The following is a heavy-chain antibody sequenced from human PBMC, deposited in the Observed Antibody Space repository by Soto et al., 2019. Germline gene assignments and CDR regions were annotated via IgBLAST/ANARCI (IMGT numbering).Heavy chain of an antibody. Sequence: EASVKVSCKASGYTFISYDINWVRQATGQGLEWMGWMNPNSGNTGYAQKFQGRVTMTRNTSISTAYMELSSLRSEDTAVYYCARGQEYLGAFDIWGQGTMVTVSS. V-gene: IGHV1-8*01. J-gene: IGHJ3*02. CDR2: MNPNSGNT. CDR1: GYTFISYD. CDR3: ARGQEYLGAFDI.